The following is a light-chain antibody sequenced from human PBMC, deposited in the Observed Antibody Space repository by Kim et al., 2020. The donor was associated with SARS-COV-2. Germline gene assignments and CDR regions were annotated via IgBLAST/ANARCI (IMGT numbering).Light chain of an antibody. Sequence: VSPGERATLSCRASQSVSSNLAWYQQKPGQAPRLLIYGASTRATGIPARFSGSGSGTEFTLTISSLQSEDFAVYYCQQYNNWKLTFGPGTKVDIK. V-gene: IGKV3-15*01. CDR2: GAS. CDR3: QQYNNWKLT. J-gene: IGKJ3*01. CDR1: QSVSSN.